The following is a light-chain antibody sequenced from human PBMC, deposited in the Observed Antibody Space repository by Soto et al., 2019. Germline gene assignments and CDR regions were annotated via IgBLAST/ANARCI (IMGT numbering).Light chain of an antibody. CDR2: DVN. J-gene: IGLJ7*01. V-gene: IGLV2-14*03. CDR3: TSWTTSTTMI. CDR1: SSDIGAYNF. Sequence: QSALTQPASVSGSPGQSITISCTGTSSDIGAYNFVSWYQQHPGKAPKLMLYDVNIRPSGVSNRFSGSKSGNTASLTISGLQAEDEADDSFTSWTTSTTMIFGGGTQLTVL.